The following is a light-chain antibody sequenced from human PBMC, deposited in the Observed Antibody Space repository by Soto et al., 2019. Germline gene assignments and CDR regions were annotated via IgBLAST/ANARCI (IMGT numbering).Light chain of an antibody. V-gene: IGLV1-40*01. Sequence: QSVLTQPPSVSGAPGQRVTISCTGSTSNIGAGYEVHWYQQLPGTAPKLLVSGHNIRPSGVPDRFSGFKSGASASLVITGLQAEDEADYYCCSYGGGYTPLVFGGGTKLTVL. CDR1: TSNIGAGYE. CDR2: GHN. CDR3: CSYGGGYTPLV. J-gene: IGLJ2*01.